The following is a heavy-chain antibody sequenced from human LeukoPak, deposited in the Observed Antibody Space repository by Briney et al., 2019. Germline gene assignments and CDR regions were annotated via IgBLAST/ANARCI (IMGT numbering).Heavy chain of an antibody. CDR1: GFTFSSYW. D-gene: IGHD3-22*01. CDR3: ARAPSEIGGYYPEYFRH. CDR2: IKSDGST. V-gene: IGHV3-74*01. Sequence: GGSLRLSCAASGFTFSSYWMHWVRQAPGKGLVWVSRIKSDGSTNYADSVKGRFTISRDNAKNTVSLQMNSLRAEDAGVYYCARAPSEIGGYYPEYFRHWGQGTLVTVSS. J-gene: IGHJ1*01.